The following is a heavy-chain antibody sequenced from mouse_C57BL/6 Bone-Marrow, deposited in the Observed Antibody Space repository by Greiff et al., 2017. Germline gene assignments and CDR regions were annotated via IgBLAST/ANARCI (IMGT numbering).Heavy chain of an antibody. V-gene: IGHV1-69*01. Sequence: QVQLQQPGAELVMPGASVKLSCKASGYTFTSYWMHWVKQRPGQGLEWIGEIDPSDSYTNYNQKFKGKSTLTVDKSSSTAYMQLSSLTSEDSAVYDCARCFYSDAMDYWGQGTSVTVSS. CDR3: ARCFYSDAMDY. J-gene: IGHJ4*01. CDR1: GYTFTSYW. CDR2: IDPSDSYT. D-gene: IGHD2-12*01.